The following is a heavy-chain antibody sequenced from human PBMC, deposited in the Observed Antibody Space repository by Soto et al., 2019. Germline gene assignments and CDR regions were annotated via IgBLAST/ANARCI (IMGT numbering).Heavy chain of an antibody. CDR2: ISYDGSNK. Sequence: GGSLRLSCAASGFTFSSYGMHWVRQAPGKGLEWVAVISYDGSNKYYADSVKGRFTISRDNSKNTLYLQMNSLRAEDTAVYYCAKNGQWLVLNYYYGMDVWGQGTTVTVS. D-gene: IGHD6-19*01. CDR3: AKNGQWLVLNYYYGMDV. CDR1: GFTFSSYG. V-gene: IGHV3-30*18. J-gene: IGHJ6*02.